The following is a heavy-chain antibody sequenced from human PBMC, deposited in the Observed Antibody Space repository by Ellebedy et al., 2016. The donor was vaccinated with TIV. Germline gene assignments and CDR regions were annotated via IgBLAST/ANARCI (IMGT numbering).Heavy chain of an antibody. D-gene: IGHD1-1*01. CDR2: IVPNSGDT. CDR1: GYSFTDYY. Sequence: ASVKVSXKASGYSFTDYYMHWVRQAPGQGLEWMGWIVPNSGDTEYAQKFQDKVTLTRDTSISTSYMELSSLTSDDTAVYYCAKDRGTYTFDFWGQGSLVTVSP. V-gene: IGHV1-2*02. CDR3: AKDRGTYTFDF. J-gene: IGHJ4*02.